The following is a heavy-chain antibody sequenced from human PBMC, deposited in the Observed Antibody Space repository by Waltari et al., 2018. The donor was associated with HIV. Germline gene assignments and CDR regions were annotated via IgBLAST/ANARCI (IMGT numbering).Heavy chain of an antibody. CDR2: INPIGGGT. Sequence: QVHLVQSGPEVKKPGASMKVSCKASGYMFTGHYMHWLRQAPGQGLEWMGCINPIGGGTNYAQTLQGRVTMTRDASINTVYMELKSLRYDDTAMYYCARESGYQLVRWLDPWGQGTRVTVSS. CDR3: ARESGYQLVRWLDP. V-gene: IGHV1-2*02. D-gene: IGHD2-2*01. J-gene: IGHJ5*02. CDR1: GYMFTGHY.